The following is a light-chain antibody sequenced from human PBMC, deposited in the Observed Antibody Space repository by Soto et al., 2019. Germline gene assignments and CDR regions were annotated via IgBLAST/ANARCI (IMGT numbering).Light chain of an antibody. Sequence: DIQMTQSPSSLSASVGDRVTITCQASQDISNYLNWYQQRPGKAPKLLIFDAFSLQSGVPSRFSGSGSGTDFTLTISSLQPEDFATYYCQHADSFPLITFGQGTRLEIK. J-gene: IGKJ5*01. CDR3: QHADSFPLIT. CDR1: QDISNY. V-gene: IGKV1-12*01. CDR2: DAF.